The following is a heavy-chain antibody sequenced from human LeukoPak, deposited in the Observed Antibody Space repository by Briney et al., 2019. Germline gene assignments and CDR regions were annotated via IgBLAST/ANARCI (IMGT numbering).Heavy chain of an antibody. V-gene: IGHV3-30*18. J-gene: IGHJ4*02. CDR3: AKSFHFWSGPFDY. D-gene: IGHD3-3*02. Sequence: GGSLRLSCAASGFTFSSYAMSWVRQAPGKGLEWVAVMSYDGSSEYYADSVKGRFTISRDNSKNTLYLQMNSLRAEDTAVYYCAKSFHFWSGPFDYWGQGTLVTVSS. CDR2: MSYDGSSE. CDR1: GFTFSSYA.